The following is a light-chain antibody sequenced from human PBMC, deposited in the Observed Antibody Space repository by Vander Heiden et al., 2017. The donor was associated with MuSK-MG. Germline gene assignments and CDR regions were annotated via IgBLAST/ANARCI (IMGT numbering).Light chain of an antibody. CDR3: QQNYCTRPIT. CDR1: QSISSY. J-gene: IGKJ5*01. Sequence: DIQMTQSPSSLSASVGDRVTITCRASQSISSYLNWYQQKPGKAPKLLIYAASSLQSGVPSRLSGSGCGTDFTLTISSRQPEDFAAYYCQQNYCTRPITFGQGTQLEIK. CDR2: AAS. V-gene: IGKV1-39*01.